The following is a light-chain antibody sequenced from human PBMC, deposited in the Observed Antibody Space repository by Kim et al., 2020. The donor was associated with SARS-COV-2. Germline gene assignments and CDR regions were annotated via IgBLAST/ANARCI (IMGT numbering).Light chain of an antibody. V-gene: IGLV3-1*01. CDR2: QNT. Sequence: SYELTQPPSVSVSPGQTASITCSGEKLGDKYACWYQQRPGQSPLLVIYQNTKRPSGIPERFSGSNSGNTATLTISGTQTMDEADYYCQAWDSSTYVVFGGGTQLTVL. CDR1: KLGDKY. CDR3: QAWDSSTYVV. J-gene: IGLJ2*01.